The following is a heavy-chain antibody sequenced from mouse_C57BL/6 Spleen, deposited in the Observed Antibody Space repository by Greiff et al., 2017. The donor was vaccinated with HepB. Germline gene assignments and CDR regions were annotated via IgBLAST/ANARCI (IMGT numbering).Heavy chain of an antibody. CDR1: GYTFTSYT. CDR3: ARGYYGSSYYAMDY. J-gene: IGHJ4*01. Sequence: QVQLQQSGAELARPGASVKMSCKASGYTFTSYTMHWVKQRPGQGLEWIGYINPSSGYTKYNQKFKDKDTLTADKSSSTAYMQLSSLTSEDSAVYYCARGYYGSSYYAMDYWGQGTSVTVSS. V-gene: IGHV1-4*01. D-gene: IGHD1-1*01. CDR2: INPSSGYT.